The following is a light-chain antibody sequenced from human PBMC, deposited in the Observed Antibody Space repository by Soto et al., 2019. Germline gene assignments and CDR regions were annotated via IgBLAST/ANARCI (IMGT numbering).Light chain of an antibody. CDR2: EVS. Sequence: QSALAQPASVSGSPGQSITISCTGTSSDVGGYNYVSWYQQHPGKAPKLVIYEVSNWPSGVSNRFSGSKSGNTASLTISGLQAEDEADYYCSSYTSSSTLVFGTGTKVTVL. J-gene: IGLJ1*01. V-gene: IGLV2-14*01. CDR3: SSYTSSSTLV. CDR1: SSDVGGYNY.